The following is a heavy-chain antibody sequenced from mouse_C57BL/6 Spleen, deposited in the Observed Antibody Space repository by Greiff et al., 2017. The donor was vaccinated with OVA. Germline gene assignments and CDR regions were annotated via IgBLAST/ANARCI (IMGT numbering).Heavy chain of an antibody. CDR1: GYAFTNYL. V-gene: IGHV1-54*01. CDR2: INPGSGGT. D-gene: IGHD3-1*01. Sequence: QVQLQQSGAELVRPGTSVKVSCKASGYAFTNYLIEWVKQRPGQGLEWIGVINPGSGGTNYNEKFKGKATLTADKSSSTAYMKLSSLTSEDSAVDCCARNAGIRGFAYWGQGTLVTVSA. CDR3: ARNAGIRGFAY. J-gene: IGHJ3*01.